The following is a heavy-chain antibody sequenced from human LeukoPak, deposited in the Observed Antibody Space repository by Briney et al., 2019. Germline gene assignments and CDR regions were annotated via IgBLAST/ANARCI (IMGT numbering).Heavy chain of an antibody. Sequence: GGSLRLSCAASGFTFSSYSTNWVRQAPGKGLEWVSSISSSSSYIYYADSVKGRFTISRDNAKNSLYLQMNSLRAEDTAAYYCASGPTAMVTSDAFDIWGQGTMVTVSS. V-gene: IGHV3-21*01. D-gene: IGHD5-18*01. J-gene: IGHJ3*02. CDR2: ISSSSSYI. CDR1: GFTFSSYS. CDR3: ASGPTAMVTSDAFDI.